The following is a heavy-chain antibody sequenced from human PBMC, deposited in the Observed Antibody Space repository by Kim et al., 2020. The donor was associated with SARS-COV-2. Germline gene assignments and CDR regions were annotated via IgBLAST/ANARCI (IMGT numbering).Heavy chain of an antibody. CDR3: AKSHPTVTPVKYYYYGMDV. V-gene: IGHV3-30*02. D-gene: IGHD4-17*01. J-gene: IGHJ6*02. Sequence: GRFTISRDNSKNTLYLQMNSLRAEDTAVYYCAKSHPTVTPVKYYYYGMDVWGQGTTVTVSS.